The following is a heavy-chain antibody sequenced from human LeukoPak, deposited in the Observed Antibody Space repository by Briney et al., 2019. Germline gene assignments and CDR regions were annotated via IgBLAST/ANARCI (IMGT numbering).Heavy chain of an antibody. CDR2: ISYDGTNQ. Sequence: GGSLRLSCAASEFTFSSYTMHWVRLAPGKGLEWVALISYDGTNQFFADSVRGRFTISRDNSKNTLYLQMNSLRPEDTAVYYCASRYAYGPWSLDYWGQGTLVTVSS. CDR1: EFTFSSYT. D-gene: IGHD3-10*01. CDR3: ASRYAYGPWSLDY. J-gene: IGHJ4*02. V-gene: IGHV3-30*01.